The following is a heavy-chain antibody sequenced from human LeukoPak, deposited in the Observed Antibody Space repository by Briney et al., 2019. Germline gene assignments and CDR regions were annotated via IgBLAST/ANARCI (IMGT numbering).Heavy chain of an antibody. D-gene: IGHD3-10*01. J-gene: IGHJ4*02. CDR1: SGSISTSNYY. CDR3: ARRSAYYYGSGQDY. V-gene: IGHV4-39*07. Sequence: SETLSLTCTVSSGSISTSNYYWGWVRQPPGKALEWIGNIFYSGSTYYSPSLKSRVTISLDTSRNQFSLKLNSVTAADTAVYYCARRSAYYYGSGQDYWGQGTLVTVSS. CDR2: IFYSGST.